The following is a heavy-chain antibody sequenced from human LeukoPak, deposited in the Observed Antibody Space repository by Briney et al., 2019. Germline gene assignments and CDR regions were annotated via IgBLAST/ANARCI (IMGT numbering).Heavy chain of an antibody. CDR3: ARNIGGSTDFDY. CDR1: GYTFTSYD. V-gene: IGHV1-8*01. J-gene: IGHJ4*02. Sequence: ASVKVSCKASGYTFTSYDINWVRQATGQGLGWMGWMNPNSGNTGYAQKFQGRVTMTRNTSISTAYMELSSLRSEDTAVYYCARNIGGSTDFDYWGQGTLVTVSS. D-gene: IGHD1-26*01. CDR2: MNPNSGNT.